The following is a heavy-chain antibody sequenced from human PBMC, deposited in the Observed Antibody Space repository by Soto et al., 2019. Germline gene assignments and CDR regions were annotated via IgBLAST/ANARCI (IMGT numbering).Heavy chain of an antibody. V-gene: IGHV3-23*01. D-gene: IGHD1-26*01. J-gene: IGHJ6*02. CDR1: GFTISSYA. CDR2: ISASGGST. Sequence: GESLRLSWAASGFTISSYAISWVRRAPGRGLEWVSAISASGGSTYYADSVTGRVTISRDNSKNSLYLQMKSLRAEDTAVYYCARARYYDYDYAAMDVWGQGTTVTVSS. CDR3: ARARYYDYDYAAMDV.